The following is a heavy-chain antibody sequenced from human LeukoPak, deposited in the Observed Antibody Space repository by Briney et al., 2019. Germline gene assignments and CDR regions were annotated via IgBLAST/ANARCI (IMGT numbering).Heavy chain of an antibody. V-gene: IGHV3-48*03. J-gene: IGHJ6*04. Sequence: GGSLRLSCAASGFTFSKYGMHWVRQAPGKGLEWVSYISSSGSTIYYADSVKGRFTISRDNAKNSLYLQMNSLRAEDTAVYYCAELGITMIGGVWGKGTTVTISS. CDR2: ISSSGSTI. CDR3: AELGITMIGGV. CDR1: GFTFSKYG. D-gene: IGHD3-10*02.